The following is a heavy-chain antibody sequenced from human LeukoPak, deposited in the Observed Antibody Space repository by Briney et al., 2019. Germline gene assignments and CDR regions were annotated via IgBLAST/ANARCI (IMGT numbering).Heavy chain of an antibody. D-gene: IGHD3-10*01. Sequence: PGGSLRLSCAASGFIFSSFEMNWVRQAPGKGLEWVSYISLSGSTIYYADSVKGRFTISRDNAKNSLYLQMNSLRAEDTAIYYCASRLSMVRGFRWFDPWGQGTLVTVSS. V-gene: IGHV3-48*03. CDR1: GFIFSSFE. CDR3: ASRLSMVRGFRWFDP. J-gene: IGHJ5*02. CDR2: ISLSGSTI.